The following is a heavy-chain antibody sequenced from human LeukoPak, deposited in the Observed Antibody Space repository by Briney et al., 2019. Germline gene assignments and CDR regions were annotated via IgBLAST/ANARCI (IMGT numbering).Heavy chain of an antibody. D-gene: IGHD2-2*02. CDR1: GYTFTGYY. Sequence: ASVKVSFKASGYTFTGYYMHWVRQAPGQGLEWMGRINPNSGGTNYAQKFQGRVTMTRDTSISTAYMELSRLRSDDTAVYYCARGCSSTSCYIIRGFDPWGQGTLVTVSS. V-gene: IGHV1-2*06. CDR3: ARGCSSTSCYIIRGFDP. J-gene: IGHJ5*02. CDR2: INPNSGGT.